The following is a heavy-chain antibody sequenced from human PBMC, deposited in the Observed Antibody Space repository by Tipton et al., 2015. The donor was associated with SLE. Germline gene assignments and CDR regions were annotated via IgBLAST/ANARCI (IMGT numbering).Heavy chain of an antibody. D-gene: IGHD3-16*01. Sequence: QLVQSGGEVKKPGASVKVSCKISGYTFTSYGIGWVRQAPGQGVEWMGWISAYNGDTNYAQKLQGRVTMSTDTSTSTAYMELRSLRSDDTAVYYCASKGESAFDIWGQGTMVTVSS. CDR3: ASKGESAFDI. CDR2: ISAYNGDT. V-gene: IGHV1-18*01. CDR1: GYTFTSYG. J-gene: IGHJ3*02.